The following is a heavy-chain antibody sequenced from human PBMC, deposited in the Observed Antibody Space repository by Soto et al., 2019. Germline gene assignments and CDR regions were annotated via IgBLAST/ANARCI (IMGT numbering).Heavy chain of an antibody. CDR1: GYTFTKYI. Sequence: ASVKVSCKASGYTFTKYIIHWVRQAPGQRLEWMGWINPNSGGTNYAQKFQGRVTMTRDTSISTAYMELSRLRSDDTAVYYCARAVAARPGDYYYYGMDVWGQGTTVTVSS. CDR3: ARAVAARPGDYYYYGMDV. D-gene: IGHD6-6*01. J-gene: IGHJ6*02. CDR2: INPNSGGT. V-gene: IGHV1-2*02.